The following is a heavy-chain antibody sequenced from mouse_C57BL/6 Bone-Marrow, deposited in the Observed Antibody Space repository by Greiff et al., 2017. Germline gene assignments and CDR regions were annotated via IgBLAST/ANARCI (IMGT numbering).Heavy chain of an antibody. CDR3: AGGGWSLYYLDY. CDR1: GYSFTDYN. V-gene: IGHV1-39*01. Sequence: VQLQQSGPELVKPGASVKISCKASGYSFTDYNMNWVKQSHGKSLEWIGVIHPNYGTTSYNQKFKGKATLTVDQSSSTAYMQLNSLPSEDSAVYYCAGGGWSLYYLDYWGKGTTLTVSS. D-gene: IGHD2-3*01. CDR2: IHPNYGTT. J-gene: IGHJ2*01.